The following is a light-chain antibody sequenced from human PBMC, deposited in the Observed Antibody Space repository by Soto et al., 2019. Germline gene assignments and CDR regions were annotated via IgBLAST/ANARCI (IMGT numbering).Light chain of an antibody. CDR2: EVS. Sequence: QSALTQPASVSGAPGQSIAISCTGTNSDVGGYYYVSWYQHHPGTAPKLMIYEVSNRPSGVSNRFSGSKSGNTASLTISGHHAEDEADYYCSSYTTGTTWVFGGGTKLTVL. V-gene: IGLV2-14*01. CDR1: NSDVGGYYY. CDR3: SSYTTGTTWV. J-gene: IGLJ3*02.